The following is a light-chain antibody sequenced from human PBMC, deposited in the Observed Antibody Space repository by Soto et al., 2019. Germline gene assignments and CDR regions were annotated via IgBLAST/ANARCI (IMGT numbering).Light chain of an antibody. CDR2: GVT. V-gene: IGLV2-14*01. Sequence: SALTQPASVSGSPGQSITISCTGTSSDVGAYYSVSWYQHHPGKAPKLIIYGVTNRPSGVSNRFSGSKSGNTASLTISGLQAEDEADYHCSSYTSGSSHYVFGTGTKATVL. J-gene: IGLJ1*01. CDR1: SSDVGAYYS. CDR3: SSYTSGSSHYV.